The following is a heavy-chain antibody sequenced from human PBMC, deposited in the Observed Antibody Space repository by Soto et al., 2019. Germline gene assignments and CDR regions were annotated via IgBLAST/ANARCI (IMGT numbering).Heavy chain of an antibody. CDR1: GGTFSSYA. J-gene: IGHJ4*02. CDR2: IIPIFGTA. D-gene: IGHD3-9*01. Sequence: SVKVSCKASGGTFSSYAISWVRQAPGQGLEWMGGIIPIFGTANYAQKFQGRVTITADKSTSTAYMELSSLRSEDTAVYYCAREKPDILTGYYSIYFDYWGQGTLVTVSS. V-gene: IGHV1-69*06. CDR3: AREKPDILTGYYSIYFDY.